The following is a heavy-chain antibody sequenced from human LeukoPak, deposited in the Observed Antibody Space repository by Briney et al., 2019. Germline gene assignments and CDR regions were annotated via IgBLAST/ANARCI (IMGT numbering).Heavy chain of an antibody. CDR1: GFTVSSNY. CDR3: ARSDSSGYYYFDY. V-gene: IGHV3-53*01. CDR2: IYSGGST. Sequence: PGGSLRLSCAASGFTVSSNYMSWVRQAPGKGLEWVSVIYSGGSTYYADSGKGRFTISRDNSKNTLYLQMNSLRAEDTAVYYCARSDSSGYYYFDYWGQGTLVTVSS. D-gene: IGHD3-22*01. J-gene: IGHJ4*02.